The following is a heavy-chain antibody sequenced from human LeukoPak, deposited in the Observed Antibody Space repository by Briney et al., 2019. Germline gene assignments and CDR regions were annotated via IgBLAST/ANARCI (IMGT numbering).Heavy chain of an antibody. J-gene: IGHJ4*02. D-gene: IGHD5-24*01. CDR1: GFTVSSNY. CDR3: ARDLLVFGYNSS. Sequence: GGSLRLSCAASGFTVSSNYMSWVRQAPGKGLEWVSVIYSGGSTYYADSVKGRFTISRDNSKNTLYLQMNSLRAEDTAVYYCARDLLVFGYNSSGGQGTLVTVSS. V-gene: IGHV3-53*01. CDR2: IYSGGST.